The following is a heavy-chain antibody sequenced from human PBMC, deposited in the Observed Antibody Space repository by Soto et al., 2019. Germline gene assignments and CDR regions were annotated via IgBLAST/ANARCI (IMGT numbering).Heavy chain of an antibody. CDR2: IWYDGSNK. V-gene: IGHV3-33*01. CDR1: GFTFSSYG. D-gene: IGHD6-13*01. CDR3: ARVRNSSSWFGRHYHYYRMDV. J-gene: IGHJ6*02. Sequence: PGGSLRLSCAASGFTFSSYGMHWVRQAPGKGLEWVAVIWYDGSNKYYADSVKGRFTISRDNSKNTLYLQMNSLRAEDTAVYYCARVRNSSSWFGRHYHYYRMDVWGQGTTVTVSS.